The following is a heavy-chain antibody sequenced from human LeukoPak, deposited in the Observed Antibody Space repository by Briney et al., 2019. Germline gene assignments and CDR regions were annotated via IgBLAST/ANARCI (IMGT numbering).Heavy chain of an antibody. CDR3: ARELEGADDY. V-gene: IGHV4-34*01. Sequence: SETLSLTCAVYGGSFSGYYWTWIRQPPGKGLEWIGEINHSGSTNYNPSLKSRVTISVDTSKNQFSLKLSSVTAADTAVYYCARELEGADDYWGQGTLVTVSS. CDR2: INHSGST. J-gene: IGHJ4*02. CDR1: GGSFSGYY. D-gene: IGHD1-26*01.